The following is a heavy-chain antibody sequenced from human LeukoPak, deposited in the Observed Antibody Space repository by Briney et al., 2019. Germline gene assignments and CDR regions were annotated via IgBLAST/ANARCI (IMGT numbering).Heavy chain of an antibody. Sequence: PGGSLRLSCAASGFTFSSYRMSWVRQAPGKGLEWVANIKQDGSEKYYVDSVKGRFTISRDNAKNSLYLQMNSLRAEDTAVYYCARFDWLLYFDYWGQGTLVTVSS. D-gene: IGHD3-9*01. CDR2: IKQDGSEK. CDR1: GFTFSSYR. CDR3: ARFDWLLYFDY. V-gene: IGHV3-7*01. J-gene: IGHJ4*02.